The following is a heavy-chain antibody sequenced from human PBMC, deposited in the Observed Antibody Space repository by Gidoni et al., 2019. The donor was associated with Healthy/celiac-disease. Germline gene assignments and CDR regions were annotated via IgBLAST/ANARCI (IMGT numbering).Heavy chain of an antibody. Sequence: QVQLQQWGAGLVKPSETLSLTCAVHGGSFSGYSWRWIRQPPGKGLEWIGEINHSGSTNYNPSLKSRVTISVDTSKNQFSLKLSSVTAADTAVYYCARPTPGYYYGSGSYYRYFQHWGQGTLVTVSS. D-gene: IGHD3-10*01. J-gene: IGHJ1*01. V-gene: IGHV4-34*01. CDR1: GGSFSGYS. CDR3: ARPTPGYYYGSGSYYRYFQH. CDR2: INHSGST.